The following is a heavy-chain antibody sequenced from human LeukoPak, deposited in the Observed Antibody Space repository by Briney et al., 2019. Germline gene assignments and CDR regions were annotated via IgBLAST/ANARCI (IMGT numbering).Heavy chain of an antibody. Sequence: GGSQRLSCAASGFTFSSYSMNWVRQAPGKGLEWVSSISSSSSYIYYADSVKGRFTISRDNAKNSLYLQMNSLRAEDTAVYYCARDWGWNSNYYYYGMDVWGQGTTVTVSS. CDR2: ISSSSSYI. CDR1: GFTFSSYS. CDR3: ARDWGWNSNYYYYGMDV. J-gene: IGHJ6*02. V-gene: IGHV3-21*01. D-gene: IGHD1-7*01.